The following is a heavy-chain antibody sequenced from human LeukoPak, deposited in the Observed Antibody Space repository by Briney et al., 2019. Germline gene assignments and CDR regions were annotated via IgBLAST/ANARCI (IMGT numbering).Heavy chain of an antibody. V-gene: IGHV3-7*01. CDR3: ASPGAYYYDSSGLDY. CDR1: GFTFSSHW. Sequence: GGSLRLSCVASGFTFSSHWMSWVRQAPGKGLEWVANIKQDGSEKYYVDSVKGRFTISRDNAKNSLYLQMNSLRAEDTAVYYCASPGAYYYDSSGLDYWGQGTLVTVSS. CDR2: IKQDGSEK. D-gene: IGHD3-22*01. J-gene: IGHJ4*02.